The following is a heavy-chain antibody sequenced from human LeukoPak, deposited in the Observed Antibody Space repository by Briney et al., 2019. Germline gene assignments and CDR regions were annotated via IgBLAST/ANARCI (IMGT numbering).Heavy chain of an antibody. Sequence: PGGSLRLSCAASGFTFSRYGMHWVRQAPGKGLEWVTVVSYDGSNMFYADSVEGRFTISRDNSKNTLYLQMNSLRPEDTAVYYCAKAAGGATSLFDYWGQGTLVTVSS. CDR3: AKAAGGATSLFDY. CDR1: GFTFSRYG. D-gene: IGHD1-26*01. V-gene: IGHV3-30*18. CDR2: VSYDGSNM. J-gene: IGHJ4*02.